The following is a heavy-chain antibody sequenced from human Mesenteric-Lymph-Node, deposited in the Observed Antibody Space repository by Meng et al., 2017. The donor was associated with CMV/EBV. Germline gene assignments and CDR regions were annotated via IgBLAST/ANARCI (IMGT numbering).Heavy chain of an antibody. Sequence: GGSLRLSCAASGLNVTRSYMSWVRQAPGKGLEWVSVIYSGGASYYADSVKGRFTISRDNSKNTVFLQTNSLRSEDTAVYYCARDPDHLSSSMGDYWGPGTLVTVSS. CDR2: IYSGGAS. CDR1: GLNVTRSY. V-gene: IGHV3-66*02. CDR3: ARDPDHLSSSMGDY. D-gene: IGHD6-6*01. J-gene: IGHJ4*02.